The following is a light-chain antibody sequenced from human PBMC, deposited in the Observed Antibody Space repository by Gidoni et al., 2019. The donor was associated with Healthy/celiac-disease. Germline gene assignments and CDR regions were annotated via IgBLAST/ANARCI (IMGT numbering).Light chain of an antibody. CDR1: QSISSW. Sequence: DIQMTQSPSTLSASVGDRVTITCRASQSISSWLAWYQQKPGKAPKRLIYEASSLQSGVPSRFRGSGAGTEFTLTISGLQTDDFATYYCEQYKSYTYTFGEGTKLEIK. V-gene: IGKV1-5*01. CDR3: EQYKSYTYT. J-gene: IGKJ2*01. CDR2: EAS.